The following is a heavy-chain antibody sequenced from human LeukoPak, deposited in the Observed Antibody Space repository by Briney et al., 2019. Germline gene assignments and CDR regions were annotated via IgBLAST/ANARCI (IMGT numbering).Heavy chain of an antibody. J-gene: IGHJ3*02. CDR2: INHSGST. V-gene: IGHV4-34*01. CDR1: GGSFSGYY. Sequence: SGTLSLTCAVYGGSFSGYYWSWIRQPPGKGLGWIGEINHSGSTNYNPSLKSRVTISVDTSKTQPSLKLTSVTAADTAVYYCARHGRYYGSGSPDAFDIWGQGTMVTVSS. CDR3: ARHGRYYGSGSPDAFDI. D-gene: IGHD3-10*01.